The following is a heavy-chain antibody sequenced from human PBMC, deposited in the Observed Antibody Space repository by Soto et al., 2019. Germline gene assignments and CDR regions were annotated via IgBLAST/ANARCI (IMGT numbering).Heavy chain of an antibody. CDR2: INHSGST. D-gene: IGHD4-4*01. CDR3: ARVSPPSTVTRNHLGYMDF. V-gene: IGHV4-34*01. Sequence: SETLSLTYAVYGGSFSGYYWSWIRQPPGKGLEWIGEINHSGSTNYNPSLKSRDTISVDTSKNQFSLRLSSVTAADTAVYYCARVSPPSTVTRNHLGYMDFWGKGTKVTVSS. CDR1: GGSFSGYY. J-gene: IGHJ6*03.